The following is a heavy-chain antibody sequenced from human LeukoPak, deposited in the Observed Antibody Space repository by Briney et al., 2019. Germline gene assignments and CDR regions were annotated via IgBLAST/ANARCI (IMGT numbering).Heavy chain of an antibody. D-gene: IGHD6-13*01. CDR1: GGSIRSSSYY. V-gene: IGHV4-39*01. J-gene: IGHJ4*02. CDR3: ARHVRGSSITSNFYY. CDR2: MYYSGNT. Sequence: SETLSLTCSVSGGSIRSSSYYWGWIRQPPGKGLEWIGSMYYSGNTYHNTSLKSRVTIYVDTSKNQFPLKLSSVNAADTAIYYCARHVRGSSITSNFYYWGQGALVTVSS.